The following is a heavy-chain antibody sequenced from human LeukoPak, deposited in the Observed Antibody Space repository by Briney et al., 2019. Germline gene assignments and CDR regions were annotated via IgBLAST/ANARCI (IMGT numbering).Heavy chain of an antibody. CDR3: AKDAHYCDSSGYYYANNY. V-gene: IGHV3-30*02. CDR1: GFTFSSYG. Sequence: GGSLRLSCAASGFTFSSYGMHWVRQAPGKGLEWVAFIRYDGSNKYYADSVKGRFTISRDNSKNTLYLQMNSLRAEDTAVYYCAKDAHYCDSSGYYYANNYWGQGTLVTVSS. D-gene: IGHD3-22*01. J-gene: IGHJ4*02. CDR2: IRYDGSNK.